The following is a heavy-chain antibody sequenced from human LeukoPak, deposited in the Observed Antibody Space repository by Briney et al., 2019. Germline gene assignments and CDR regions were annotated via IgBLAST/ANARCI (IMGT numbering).Heavy chain of an antibody. CDR2: INPNSGDT. D-gene: IGHD3-10*01. CDR1: GYTFTSYA. Sequence: EASVKVSCKASGYTFTSYAMNWVRQAPGQGLEWMGWINPNSGDTNYAQKFQDRVTMTRDTSISTAYIELNLLRSDDTAVYYCARGDYYGSPKVVAAWGQGTLVTVSS. J-gene: IGHJ5*02. V-gene: IGHV1-2*02. CDR3: ARGDYYGSPKVVAA.